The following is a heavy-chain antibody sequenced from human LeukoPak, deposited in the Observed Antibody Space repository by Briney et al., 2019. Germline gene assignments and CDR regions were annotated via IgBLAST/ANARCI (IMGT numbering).Heavy chain of an antibody. Sequence: ASETLSLTCTVSGGSISSGDYYWSWIRQPPGKGLEWIGYIYYSGSTYYNPSLKSRVTISVDRSKNQFSLKLSSVTAADTAVYYCARGRSGYSGYDLIPPFDYWGQGTLVTVSS. V-gene: IGHV4-30-4*01. CDR2: IYYSGST. D-gene: IGHD5-12*01. J-gene: IGHJ4*02. CDR1: GGSISSGDYY. CDR3: ARGRSGYSGYDLIPPFDY.